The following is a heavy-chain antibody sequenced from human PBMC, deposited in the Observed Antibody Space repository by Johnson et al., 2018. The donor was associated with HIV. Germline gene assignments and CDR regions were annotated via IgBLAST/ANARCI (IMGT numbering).Heavy chain of an antibody. J-gene: IGHJ3*02. Sequence: QVQLVESGGGVVQPGRSLRLSCAASGFTFSTSGMHWVRQAPGKGMEWVAVISYDGSNKYYADSVKGRFTISRDNSKNTLYLQMNSLRADDAAVYYCARPHREVLPAAVFDIWGQGTMVTVSS. CDR3: ARPHREVLPAAVFDI. D-gene: IGHD2-2*01. CDR1: GFTFSTSG. V-gene: IGHV3-30*03. CDR2: ISYDGSNK.